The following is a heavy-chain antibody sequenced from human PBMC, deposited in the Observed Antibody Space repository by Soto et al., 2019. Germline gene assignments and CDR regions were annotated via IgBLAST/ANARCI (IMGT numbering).Heavy chain of an antibody. CDR2: LRSTSYGGAT. Sequence: PGGSLRLSCRVSGFTLDDYGMSWFRQAPGKGLEWLGYLRSTSYGGATDCAASVKDRFTISRDGSSTIAYLQMSSLRTEDTAVYYCARDVIAVAIAYWGQGTLVTVSS. V-gene: IGHV3-49*01. D-gene: IGHD6-19*01. J-gene: IGHJ4*02. CDR1: GFTLDDYG. CDR3: ARDVIAVAIAY.